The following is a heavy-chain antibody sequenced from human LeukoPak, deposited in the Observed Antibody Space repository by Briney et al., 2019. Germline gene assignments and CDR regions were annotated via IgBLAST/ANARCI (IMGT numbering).Heavy chain of an antibody. Sequence: SETLSLACTVSGGSISSYSWSWIRQPPGKGLEWIGYIYHSGSTYYNPSLKSRVTISVDRSKNQFSLKLSSVTAADTAVYYCAREGGYYGSGREYYFD. CDR2: IYHSGST. CDR3: AREGGYYGSGREYYFD. V-gene: IGHV4-30-2*01. CDR1: GGSISSYS. J-gene: IGHJ4*01. D-gene: IGHD3-10*01.